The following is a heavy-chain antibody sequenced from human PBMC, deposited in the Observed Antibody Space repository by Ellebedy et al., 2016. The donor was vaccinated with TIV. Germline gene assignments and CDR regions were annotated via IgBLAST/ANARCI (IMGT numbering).Heavy chain of an antibody. Sequence: SGPTLVKPTQTLTLTCTFSGFSLSTSGVGVGWIRQPPGKALEWLALIYWDDDKRYSPSLKSRLTITKDTSKNQVVLTMTNMDPVDTATYYCARSPGYYDFWSGYYQFDYWGQGTLVTVSS. CDR3: ARSPGYYDFWSGYYQFDY. V-gene: IGHV2-5*02. J-gene: IGHJ4*02. CDR2: IYWDDDK. D-gene: IGHD3-3*01. CDR1: GFSLSTSGVG.